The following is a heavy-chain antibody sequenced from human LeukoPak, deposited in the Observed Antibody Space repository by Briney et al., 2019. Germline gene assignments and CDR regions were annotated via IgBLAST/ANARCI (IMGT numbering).Heavy chain of an antibody. CDR1: GFAFTTYT. CDR3: AKRARLNYYYLDV. J-gene: IGHJ6*03. V-gene: IGHV3-23*01. CDR2: VGGSGGGS. Sequence: GGSLRLSCAASGFAFTTYTMNWVRQAPGKGLEWVSAVGGSGGGSRYADSVKGRFTISRDNSKNTFFLQMSSLRDDDTAVYYCAKRARLNYYYLDVWGKGTTVTVSS.